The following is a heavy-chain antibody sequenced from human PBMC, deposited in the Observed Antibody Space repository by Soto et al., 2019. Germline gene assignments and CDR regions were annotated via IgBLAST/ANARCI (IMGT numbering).Heavy chain of an antibody. D-gene: IGHD4-4*01. Sequence: SGGSLRLSCAASGFTFSSYGMHWVRQAPGKGLEWVAVISYDGSNKYYADSVKGRFTISRDNSKNTLYLQMNSLRAEDTAVYYCAKGTVTHYYYYGMDVWGQGT. CDR2: ISYDGSNK. J-gene: IGHJ6*02. CDR1: GFTFSSYG. CDR3: AKGTVTHYYYYGMDV. V-gene: IGHV3-30*18.